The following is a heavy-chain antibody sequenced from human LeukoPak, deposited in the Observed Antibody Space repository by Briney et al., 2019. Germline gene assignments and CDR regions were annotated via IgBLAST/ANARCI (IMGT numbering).Heavy chain of an antibody. D-gene: IGHD3-3*01. CDR2: ISSSSSTT. CDR3: ARTYYDFWSGDYYFDY. Sequence: PGGSLRLSCAASGFTFSSYSMNWVRQAPGKGLEWVAYISSSSSTTHYADSVTGRFTSSRDNAKNSLYLQMNSLRAEDTAVYYCARTYYDFWSGDYYFDYWGQGTLVTVSS. V-gene: IGHV3-48*04. J-gene: IGHJ4*02. CDR1: GFTFSSYS.